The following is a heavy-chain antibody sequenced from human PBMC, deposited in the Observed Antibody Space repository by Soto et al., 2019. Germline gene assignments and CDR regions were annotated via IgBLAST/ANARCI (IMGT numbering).Heavy chain of an antibody. Sequence: GEALKISWKGSGYSFTSYWIGWVRQMPGKGLEWMGIIYPGDSDTRYSPSFQGQVTISADKSISTAYLQLSSLKASDTAMYYCPGLSGSCSSWHDYWGQGTRGAVSS. J-gene: IGHJ4*02. CDR1: GYSFTSYW. CDR3: PGLSGSCSSWHDY. D-gene: IGHD6-13*01. V-gene: IGHV5-51*01. CDR2: IYPGDSDT.